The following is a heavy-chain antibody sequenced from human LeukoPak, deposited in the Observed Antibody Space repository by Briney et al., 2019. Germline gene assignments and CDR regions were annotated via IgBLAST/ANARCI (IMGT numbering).Heavy chain of an antibody. J-gene: IGHJ4*02. D-gene: IGHD3-3*01. CDR3: ARFRSGYYTDY. V-gene: IGHV3-48*04. Sequence: PAGTLRLTCAVSGFTFSNYYMNWVRQAPGKGLQWVSYIRTNCSIMYYADSVKGRFTITRDNAKTSLYLQMNSLRAEDTAVYYCARFRSGYYTDYWRQGTLVTV. CDR1: GFTFSNYY. CDR2: IRTNCSIM.